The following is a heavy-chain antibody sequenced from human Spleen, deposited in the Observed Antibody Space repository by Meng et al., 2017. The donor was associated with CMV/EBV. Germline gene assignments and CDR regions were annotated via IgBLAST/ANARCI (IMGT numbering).Heavy chain of an antibody. D-gene: IGHD7-27*01. Sequence: ASVKVSCKTSGYTFAGHYMHWVRPAPGQGLEWMGWIHPDTGGTNYAQNFQGRVTVTRDTSIRTVYLELSSLRSDDTAMYYCARDDNWGPDYWGQGTLVTVSS. CDR1: GYTFAGHY. CDR2: IHPDTGGT. J-gene: IGHJ4*02. CDR3: ARDDNWGPDY. V-gene: IGHV1-2*02.